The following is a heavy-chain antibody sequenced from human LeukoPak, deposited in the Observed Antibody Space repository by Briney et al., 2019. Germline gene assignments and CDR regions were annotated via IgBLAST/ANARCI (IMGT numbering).Heavy chain of an antibody. CDR3: TTHLPYNY. CDR2: IKSKTDGGTT. CDR1: GFTFTNAW. V-gene: IGHV3-15*01. D-gene: IGHD1-14*01. J-gene: IGHJ4*02. Sequence: GGSLRLSCAASGFTFTNAWMSWVRQAPGKGLEWVVRIKSKTDGGTTDYAAAVKGRFTISRDDSKNTLFLQMNSLKTEDTAVYYCTTHLPYNYWGQGTLVTVSS.